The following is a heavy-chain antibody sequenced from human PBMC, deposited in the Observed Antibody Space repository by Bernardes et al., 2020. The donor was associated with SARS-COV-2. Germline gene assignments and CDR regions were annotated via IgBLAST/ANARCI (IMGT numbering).Heavy chain of an antibody. V-gene: IGHV1-3*01. CDR2: INAGNVNT. CDR1: GYTFTSYA. J-gene: IGHJ6*02. Sequence: ASVKVSCKASGYTFTSYAMHWVRQAPGQRLEWMGWINAGNVNTKYSQKFQGRVTITRDTSASTAYMELSSLRSEDTAVYYCAGDIGPQRSYIVVVPAAIPYGMDVWGQGTTVTVSS. CDR3: AGDIGPQRSYIVVVPAAIPYGMDV. D-gene: IGHD2-2*02.